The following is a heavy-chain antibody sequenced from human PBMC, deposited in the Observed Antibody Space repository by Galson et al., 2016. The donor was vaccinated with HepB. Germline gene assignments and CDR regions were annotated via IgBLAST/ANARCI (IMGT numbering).Heavy chain of an antibody. CDR2: IYPGDSET. D-gene: IGHD5-24*01. CDR3: ARRGEGYSLFDY. V-gene: IGHV5-51*01. J-gene: IGHJ4*02. CDR1: GYSFSSYW. Sequence: QSGAEVKKPGDSLKISCKGSGYSFSSYWIGWVRQMPGKGPEWMGIIYPGDSETGYSPSFQGQVTISADKSITTAYLQWRFLMASDTAIYYCARRGEGYSLFDYWGQGTLVTVSS.